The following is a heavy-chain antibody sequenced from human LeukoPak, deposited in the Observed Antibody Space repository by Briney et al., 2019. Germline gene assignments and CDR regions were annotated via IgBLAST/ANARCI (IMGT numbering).Heavy chain of an antibody. Sequence: GESLKISCKGSGYSFTSYWIGWVRQMPGKGLEWMGIIYPGDSDTRYSPSFQGQVTISADKSISTAYLQWSSLKASDTATYYCARGAAAEHDAFDIWGQGTMVTVSS. CDR3: ARGAAAEHDAFDI. D-gene: IGHD6-13*01. V-gene: IGHV5-51*01. CDR1: GYSFTSYW. CDR2: IYPGDSDT. J-gene: IGHJ3*02.